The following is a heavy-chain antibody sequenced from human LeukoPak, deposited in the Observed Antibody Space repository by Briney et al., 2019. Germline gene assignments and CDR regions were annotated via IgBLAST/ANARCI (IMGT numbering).Heavy chain of an antibody. CDR2: INPNSGGT. CDR1: GYTFTGYY. V-gene: IGHV1-2*02. CDR3: ARDHDTSGSYFVDY. J-gene: IGHJ4*02. Sequence: ASVKVSCKASGYTFTGYYMHWVRQAPGQGLEWMGWINPNSGGTNYAQKFQGRVTMTRDTSVSTAYMELGSLRSDDTAVYFCARDHDTSGSYFVDYWGQGTLVTVSS. D-gene: IGHD3-22*01.